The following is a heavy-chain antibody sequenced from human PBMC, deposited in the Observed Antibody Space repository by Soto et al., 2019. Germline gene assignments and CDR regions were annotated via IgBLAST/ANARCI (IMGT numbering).Heavy chain of an antibody. CDR3: ARPRTVTTCDY. CDR2: INHSGST. CDR1: VGSFSGYY. V-gene: IGHV4-34*01. J-gene: IGHJ4*02. Sequence: KPXETLSLTSAFYVGSFSGYYWSWIRQPPGKWLEWIGEINHSGSTNYNPSLKSRVTISVDTSKNQFSLKLSSVTAADTAVYYCARPRTVTTCDYWGQATLVIV. D-gene: IGHD4-17*01.